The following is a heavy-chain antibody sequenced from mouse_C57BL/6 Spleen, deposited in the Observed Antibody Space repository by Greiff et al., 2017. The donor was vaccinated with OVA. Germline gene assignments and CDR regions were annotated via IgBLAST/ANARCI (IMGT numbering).Heavy chain of an antibody. CDR2: IDPSDSYT. D-gene: IGHD4-1*01. CDR3: ARITGTDY. Sequence: QVQLQQPGAELVRPGTSVKLSCKASGYTFTSYWMHWVKQRPGQGLEWIGVIDPSDSYTNYNQKFKGKATLTVDTSSSTAYMQLSSLTSEDSAVYYCARITGTDYWGQGTTLTVSS. J-gene: IGHJ2*01. V-gene: IGHV1-59*01. CDR1: GYTFTSYW.